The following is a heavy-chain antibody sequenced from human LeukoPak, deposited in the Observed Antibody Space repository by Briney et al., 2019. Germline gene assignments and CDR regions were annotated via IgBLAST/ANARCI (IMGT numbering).Heavy chain of an antibody. CDR2: ISSSGSTI. Sequence: GGSLRLSCAASGFTFSDYYMSWIRQAPGKGLEWVSYISSSGSTIYYADSVKGRFTISRDNAKNSLYLQMNSLRAEDTAVYYCARVASSGWYYFDYWGQGTLVTVSS. CDR1: GFTFSDYY. CDR3: ARVASSGWYYFDY. J-gene: IGHJ4*02. D-gene: IGHD6-19*01. V-gene: IGHV3-11*01.